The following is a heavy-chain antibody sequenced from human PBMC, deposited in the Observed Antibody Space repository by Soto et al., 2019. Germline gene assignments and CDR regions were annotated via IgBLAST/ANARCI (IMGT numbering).Heavy chain of an antibody. Sequence: ASVKVSCKASGYTFTSYAMHWVRQAPGQRLERMGWINAGNGNTKYSQKFQGRVTITRDTSASTAYMELSSLRSVDTAVYYCARDGGSGGSCFDYWGQGTLVTVSS. CDR1: GYTFTSYA. CDR2: INAGNGNT. CDR3: ARDGGSGGSCFDY. V-gene: IGHV1-3*01. J-gene: IGHJ4*02. D-gene: IGHD2-15*01.